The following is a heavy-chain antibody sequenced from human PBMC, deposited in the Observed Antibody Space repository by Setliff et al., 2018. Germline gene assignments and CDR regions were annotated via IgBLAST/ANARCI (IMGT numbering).Heavy chain of an antibody. V-gene: IGHV4-39*01. J-gene: IGHJ3*02. CDR1: GASITTSNSY. CDR2: IYYSGNT. Sequence: PSETLSLTCTVSGASITTSNSYWGWIRQPPGKGLEWIAHIYYSGNTFYNPSLGSRLTISGDTSKNQFSLKLSSVTAADTAVYYCARRIVGAVDGFDIWGPGTMVTVSS. D-gene: IGHD1-26*01. CDR3: ARRIVGAVDGFDI.